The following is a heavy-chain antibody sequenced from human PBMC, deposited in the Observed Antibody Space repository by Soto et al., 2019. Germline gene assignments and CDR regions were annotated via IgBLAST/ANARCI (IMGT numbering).Heavy chain of an antibody. J-gene: IGHJ5*02. CDR3: ARSTYYYDKGWFDP. CDR1: GYTFTSYG. Sequence: ASVKVSCKASGYTFTSYGISWVRQAPGQGLEWMGWISAYNGNTNYAQKLQGRVTMTTDTSTSIAYMELRSLRSDDTAVYYCARSTYYYDKGWFDPWGQGTLITVSS. CDR2: ISAYNGNT. V-gene: IGHV1-18*01. D-gene: IGHD3-22*01.